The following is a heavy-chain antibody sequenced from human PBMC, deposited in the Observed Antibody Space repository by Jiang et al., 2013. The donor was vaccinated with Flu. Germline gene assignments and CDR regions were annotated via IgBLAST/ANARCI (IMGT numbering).Heavy chain of an antibody. V-gene: IGHV4-39*01. CDR2: IYYTGST. CDR1: GDSISGSTYY. J-gene: IGHJ4*02. Sequence: GPGLVKPSETLSLTCSVSGDSISGSTYYWGWIRQSPGKGLEWIASIYYTGSTYYNPSLKSRVTMSVDTSKNQFSLKVNSVTAADTAVYYCTRWSQVGAVAGNWGQGTLVAVSS. CDR3: TRWSQVGAVAGN. D-gene: IGHD1-26*01.